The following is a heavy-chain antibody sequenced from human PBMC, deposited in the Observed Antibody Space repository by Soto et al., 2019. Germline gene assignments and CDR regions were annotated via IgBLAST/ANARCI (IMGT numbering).Heavy chain of an antibody. V-gene: IGHV1-69*12. D-gene: IGHD4-4*01. J-gene: IGHJ6*02. Sequence: QVQLVQSGAEVKKPGSSVKVSCKASGGTFSSYAISGVRQAPGQGLEWMGGIIPIFGTANYAQKFQGRVTITAEESTSTAYMELSSLRSEDTAVYYCARDAPRGYSNYGLEGGRVRFDVWGQGTTVTVSS. CDR3: ARDAPRGYSNYGLEGGRVRFDV. CDR2: IIPIFGTA. CDR1: GGTFSSYA.